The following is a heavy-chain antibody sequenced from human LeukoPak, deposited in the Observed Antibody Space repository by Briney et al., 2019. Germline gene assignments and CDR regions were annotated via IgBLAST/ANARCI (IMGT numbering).Heavy chain of an antibody. CDR1: AFTFSNYW. J-gene: IGHJ4*02. V-gene: IGHV3-7*01. CDR2: IKQDGSEK. CDR3: ASWGEGALDN. Sequence: PGGSLRLSCAASAFTFSNYWMSWVRQAPGKGLEWVANIKQDGSEKYYVDSVKGRFTISRDNAKKSLYLQMNSLRVEDTGVYYCASWGEGALDNWGQGTLVSVSS. D-gene: IGHD1-26*01.